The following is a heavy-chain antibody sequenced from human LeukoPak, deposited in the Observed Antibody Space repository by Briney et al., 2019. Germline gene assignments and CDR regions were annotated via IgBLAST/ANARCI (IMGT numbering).Heavy chain of an antibody. J-gene: IGHJ4*02. CDR1: GFTFDDYA. CDR2: ISRNSGSI. CDR3: ARREVTGTIYYFDY. D-gene: IGHD6-19*01. V-gene: IGHV3-9*01. Sequence: GRSLRLSCAASGFTFDDYAMHWVRQAPGKGLEWVSSISRNSGSIAYADSVRGRFTISRDNAKNSLYLEMSSLRAEDTALYYCARREVTGTIYYFDYWGQGTLVTVSS.